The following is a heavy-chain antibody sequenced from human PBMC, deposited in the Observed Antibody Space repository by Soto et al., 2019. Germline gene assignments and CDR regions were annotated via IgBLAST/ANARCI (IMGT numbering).Heavy chain of an antibody. D-gene: IGHD3-10*01. CDR3: ARDWEYYYGSGSIPDYYYYMDV. V-gene: IGHV1-18*01. J-gene: IGHJ6*03. CDR1: GYTFTSYG. Sequence: VKVSCKASGYTFTSYGIIWVRQAPGQRLERMGWISAYNGNTNYAQKLQGRVTMTTDTSTSTAYMELRSLRSDDTAVYYCARDWEYYYGSGSIPDYYYYMDVWGKGTTVTVSS. CDR2: ISAYNGNT.